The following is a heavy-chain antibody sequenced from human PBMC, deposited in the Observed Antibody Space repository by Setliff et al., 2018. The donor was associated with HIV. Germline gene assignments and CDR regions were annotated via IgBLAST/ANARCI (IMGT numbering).Heavy chain of an antibody. CDR1: GFSFSSYG. Sequence: PGGSLRLSCAASGFSFSSYGMHWVRQAPGKGLEWVAIIWYDGSNKKYAESAKGRFTISRDNSENTLYLQMNSLRVEDTAVYYCAKETVDCSGGSCSKYLQHGGQGTLVTVSS. V-gene: IGHV3-33*06. CDR3: AKETVDCSGGSCSKYLQH. D-gene: IGHD2-15*01. J-gene: IGHJ1*01. CDR2: IWYDGSNK.